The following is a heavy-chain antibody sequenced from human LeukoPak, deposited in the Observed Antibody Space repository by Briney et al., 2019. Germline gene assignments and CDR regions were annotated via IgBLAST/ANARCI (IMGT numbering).Heavy chain of an antibody. CDR2: ISSSGSTI. V-gene: IGHV3-48*03. CDR3: ARAGSSRYIAVGYMDV. Sequence: PGGSLRLSCAAAGFTFSSYEMNWVRQAAGKGLGWVSYISSSGSTIYYADSVKGRFTISRDNAKNSLYLQMNSLRAEDTAVYYCARAGSSRYIAVGYMDVWGKGTTVTVSS. J-gene: IGHJ6*03. D-gene: IGHD6-19*01. CDR1: GFTFSSYE.